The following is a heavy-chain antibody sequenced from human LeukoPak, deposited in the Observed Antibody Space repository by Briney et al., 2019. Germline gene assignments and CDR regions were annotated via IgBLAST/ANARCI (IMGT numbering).Heavy chain of an antibody. Sequence: GGSLRLSCAAPGFTFSIYDMHWVRQAPGRGLEWVSAIGTAGDTYYPGSVKGRFTISRENAKNSLYLQMNSLRAGDTAVYYCARSQGRYGFDIWGQGTMVTVSS. V-gene: IGHV3-13*01. CDR1: GFTFSIYD. CDR2: IGTAGDT. CDR3: ARSQGRYGFDI. J-gene: IGHJ3*02.